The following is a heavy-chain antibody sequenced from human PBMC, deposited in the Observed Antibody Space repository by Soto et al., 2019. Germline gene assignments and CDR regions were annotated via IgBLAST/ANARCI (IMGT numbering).Heavy chain of an antibody. V-gene: IGHV1-69*01. CDR2: IIPIFGTA. J-gene: IGHJ5*02. D-gene: IGHD5-12*01. CDR1: GGTFTSYA. Sequence: QVQLVQSGAEVKKPGSSLKVSCKASGGTFTSYAISWVRQAPGQGLEWMGGIIPIFGTANYAQKFQGRVTITADESTSTAYMELSSLRSEDTAGYYCASRGYSGYDYWFDPWGQGTLVTVSS. CDR3: ASRGYSGYDYWFDP.